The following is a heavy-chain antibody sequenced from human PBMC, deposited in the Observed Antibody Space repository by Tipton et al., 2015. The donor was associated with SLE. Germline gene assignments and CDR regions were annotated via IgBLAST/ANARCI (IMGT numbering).Heavy chain of an antibody. CDR2: TYTSGRIT. D-gene: IGHD4-17*01. CDR3: ARDRTVTHDAFDV. Sequence: TLSLTCTVSGGSISSYYWAWIRQPPGKGLEWIGYTYTSGRITKYNPSLMNRVTISVDTSKNQISLKLTSMTAADTAMYYCARDRTVTHDAFDVWGQGTVVTVSS. CDR1: GGSISSYY. V-gene: IGHV4-4*08. J-gene: IGHJ3*01.